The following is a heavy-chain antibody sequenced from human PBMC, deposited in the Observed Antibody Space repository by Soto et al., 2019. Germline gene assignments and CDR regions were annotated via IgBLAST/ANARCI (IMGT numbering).Heavy chain of an antibody. J-gene: IGHJ5*02. CDR2: ISAYNGNT. D-gene: IGHD6-6*01. Sequence: ASVKVSCKASGYTFTSYGISWVRQAPGQGLEWMGWISAYNGNTNYAQKLQGRVTMTTDTSTSTAYIELRSLRSDDTAVYYCARGTKLAARPNRSFDPWGQGTLVTVSS. V-gene: IGHV1-18*04. CDR3: ARGTKLAARPNRSFDP. CDR1: GYTFTSYG.